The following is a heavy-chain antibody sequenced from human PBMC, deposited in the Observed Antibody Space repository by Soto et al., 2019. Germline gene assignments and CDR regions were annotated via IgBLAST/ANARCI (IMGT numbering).Heavy chain of an antibody. V-gene: IGHV4-34*01. D-gene: IGHD3-10*01. Sequence: PAETLSVTCAIYGGSFSGYYWSWIRQPPGKELEWIGEINHSGSTNYNPSLKSRVTISVDTSKNQFSLKLSSVTAADTAVYYCARGRDSGFGRDWFDPWGQGTLVTVSS. CDR3: ARGRDSGFGRDWFDP. J-gene: IGHJ5*02. CDR1: GGSFSGYY. CDR2: INHSGST.